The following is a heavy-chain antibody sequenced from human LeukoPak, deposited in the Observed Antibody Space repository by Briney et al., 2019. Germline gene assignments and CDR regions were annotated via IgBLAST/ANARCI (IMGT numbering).Heavy chain of an antibody. CDR1: GGSISSYY. Sequence: PSETLSLTCTVSGGSISSYYSSWIRQPPGKGLEWIGYIYYSGSTNYNPSLKSRVTISVDTSKNQFSLKLSSVTAADTAVYYCARDKTGVRYWGQGTLVTVSS. CDR3: ARDKTGVRY. CDR2: IYYSGST. V-gene: IGHV4-59*01. D-gene: IGHD7-27*01. J-gene: IGHJ4*02.